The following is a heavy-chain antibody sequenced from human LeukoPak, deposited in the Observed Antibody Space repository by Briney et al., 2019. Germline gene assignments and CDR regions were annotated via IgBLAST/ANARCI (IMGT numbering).Heavy chain of an antibody. CDR1: GGSISSYH. D-gene: IGHD3-22*01. Sequence: SETLSLTCTVSGGSISSYHWSWIRQPPGKGLEWIGYFIYSGNINYNPSLKSRVAMSVDTSKNQFSLKLSSVTAADTAVYYCARDTYYYNSDTSWSDVFDIWGQGTMVTVSS. CDR3: ARDTYYYNSDTSWSDVFDI. V-gene: IGHV4-59*01. CDR2: FIYSGNI. J-gene: IGHJ3*02.